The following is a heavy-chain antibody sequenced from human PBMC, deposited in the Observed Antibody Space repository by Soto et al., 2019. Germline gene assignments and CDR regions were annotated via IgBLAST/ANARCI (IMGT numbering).Heavy chain of an antibody. CDR1: GFTFSSYA. Sequence: EVQLLESGGGLVQPGGSLRLSCAASGFTFSSYAMSWVRQAPGKGLEWVSAISGSGGRTYYADSVKGRFTISRDNSKNRLYRQINSLRAEDTAVYYCAALIGEVMYPDYWGQGTLVTVSS. CDR3: AALIGEVMYPDY. V-gene: IGHV3-23*01. J-gene: IGHJ4*02. CDR2: ISGSGGRT. D-gene: IGHD3-3*01.